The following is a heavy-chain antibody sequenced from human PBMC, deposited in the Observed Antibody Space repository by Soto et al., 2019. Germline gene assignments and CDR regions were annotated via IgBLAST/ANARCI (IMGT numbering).Heavy chain of an antibody. V-gene: IGHV4-31*03. J-gene: IGHJ5*02. CDR1: GGSISSGGYY. Sequence: SETLSLTCTVSGGSISSGGYYWSWIRQHPGKGLEWIGYIYYSGSTYYNPSLKSRVTISVDTSKNQFSLKLSSVTAADTAVYYCARAGVDNWNPPSYNWFVPWGQGTLVTSSS. CDR3: ARAGVDNWNPPSYNWFVP. D-gene: IGHD1-20*01. CDR2: IYYSGST.